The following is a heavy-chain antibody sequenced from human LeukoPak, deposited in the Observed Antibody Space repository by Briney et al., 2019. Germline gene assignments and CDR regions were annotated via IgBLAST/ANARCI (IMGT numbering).Heavy chain of an antibody. J-gene: IGHJ4*02. CDR2: INSDGSST. CDR1: GFTFSSYW. CDR3: ARGEYDYVWGSYPQSDY. V-gene: IGHV3-74*01. Sequence: GGSLRLSCAASGFTFSSYWMHWVRQAPGEGLVWVSRINSDGSSTSYADSVKGRFTISRDNAKNTLYLQMNSLRAEDTAVYYCARGEYDYVWGSYPQSDYWGQGTLVTVSS. D-gene: IGHD3-16*02.